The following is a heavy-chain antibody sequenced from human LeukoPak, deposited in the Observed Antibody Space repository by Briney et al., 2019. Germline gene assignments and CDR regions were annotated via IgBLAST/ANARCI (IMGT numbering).Heavy chain of an antibody. Sequence: LGASVKVSCKASGYTFIGYFIHWVRQAPGQGLEWMGFSNPNNGATNYAQKFQGRVTMTRDTSIRTAYMELSRLTSDDTAIYFCARGRGYCSSSGCSYYYMDVWGKGTTVTVS. CDR2: SNPNNGAT. CDR1: GYTFIGYF. J-gene: IGHJ6*03. D-gene: IGHD2-15*01. V-gene: IGHV1-2*02. CDR3: ARGRGYCSSSGCSYYYMDV.